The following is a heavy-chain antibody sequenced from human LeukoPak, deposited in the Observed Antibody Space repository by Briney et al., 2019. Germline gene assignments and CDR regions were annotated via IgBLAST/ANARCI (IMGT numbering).Heavy chain of an antibody. CDR3: AGEGMVRGLMVNQVDN. V-gene: IGHV1-3*01. CDR2: INAGNGNT. D-gene: IGHD3-10*01. CDR1: GYTFTSYA. J-gene: IGHJ4*02. Sequence: ASVKVSCKASGYTFTSYAMHWVRQAPGQRLGWMGWINAGNGNTKYSQKFQGRVTITRDTSASTAYMELSSLRSEDTAVYYCAGEGMVRGLMVNQVDNWGQGTLVTVSS.